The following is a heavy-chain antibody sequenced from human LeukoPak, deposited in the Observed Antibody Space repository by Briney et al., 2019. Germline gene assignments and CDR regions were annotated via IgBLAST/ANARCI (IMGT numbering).Heavy chain of an antibody. CDR1: GGSISSSSYY. J-gene: IGHJ4*02. CDR2: IYYSGST. V-gene: IGHV4-39*01. CDR3: ARHENGGTTLFDY. D-gene: IGHD1-7*01. Sequence: SETLSLTCTVSGGSISSSSYYWGWIRQPPGKGLAWIGRIYYSGSTFYNPSLKSRVTISVDTSKNQFSLKLNSVTAADTAVYYCARHENGGTTLFDYWGQGTLVTVSS.